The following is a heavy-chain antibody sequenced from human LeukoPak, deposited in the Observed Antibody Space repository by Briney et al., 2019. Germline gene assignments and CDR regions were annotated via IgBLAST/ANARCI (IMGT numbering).Heavy chain of an antibody. CDR1: GYTFTAYY. J-gene: IGHJ4*02. CDR2: INPNSGAT. Sequence: GASVKVSCKASGYTFTAYYLHWVRQAPGQGLEWMGWINPNSGATNYAQKFQGRVTMTRDMSISTAYMELSRLRFDDTAMHYCARGHYGGNSDYWGQGTLVTVSS. CDR3: ARGHYGGNSDY. V-gene: IGHV1-2*02. D-gene: IGHD4-23*01.